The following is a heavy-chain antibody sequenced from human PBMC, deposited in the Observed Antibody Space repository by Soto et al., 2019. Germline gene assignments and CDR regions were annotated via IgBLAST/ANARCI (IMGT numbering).Heavy chain of an antibody. CDR2: IYYSGST. CDR3: ARGNVAAAKH. CDR1: GGSISSGGYY. V-gene: IGHV4-31*03. D-gene: IGHD2-15*01. J-gene: IGHJ4*02. Sequence: SETQSLTCTVSGGSISSGGYYWSWIRQHPGKGLEGIGYIYYSGSTSYNPSLTSRVTISVDTSENQFSLKLSSVPAADTAVSFSARGNVAAAKHGGQATLVTAS.